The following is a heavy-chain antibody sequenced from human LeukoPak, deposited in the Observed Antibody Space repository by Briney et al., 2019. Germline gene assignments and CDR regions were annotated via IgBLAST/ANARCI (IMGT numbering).Heavy chain of an antibody. CDR3: AKNPLYDSSGYFFPTFDS. CDR1: GLTFDIYA. V-gene: IGHV3-23*01. CDR2: VSSNGAST. Sequence: GGSLRLSCAASGLTFDIYAMSWVRQAPGKGLEWVSAVSSNGASTYYADSVKGRFAISRDNTNNTLFLQMNSLRAEDTAVYYCAKNPLYDSSGYFFPTFDSWGQGTLVAVSS. D-gene: IGHD3-22*01. J-gene: IGHJ5*01.